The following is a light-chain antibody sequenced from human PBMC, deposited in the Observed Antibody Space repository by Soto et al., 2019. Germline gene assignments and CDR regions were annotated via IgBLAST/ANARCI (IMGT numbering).Light chain of an antibody. CDR2: DAS. CDR1: QSVSNY. Sequence: EIVLTQSPATLSLSPGERASLSCRASQSVSNYLAWFQQKPGQAPRLLIYDASNRATGIPARFSGSGSGTDFALTISSLEPEDFAVCYCQQRSSWPLFTFRGGTEVEI. V-gene: IGKV3-11*01. J-gene: IGKJ4*01. CDR3: QQRSSWPLFT.